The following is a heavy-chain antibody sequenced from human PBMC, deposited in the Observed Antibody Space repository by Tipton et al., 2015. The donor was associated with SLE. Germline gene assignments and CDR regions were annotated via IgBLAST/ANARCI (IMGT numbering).Heavy chain of an antibody. CDR3: AKAFGTYDTSFLDY. CDR2: INGNGGRT. J-gene: IGHJ4*02. V-gene: IGHV3-23*01. CDR1: GFDFGTYA. D-gene: IGHD3/OR15-3a*01. Sequence: SLRLSCEASGFDFGTYAMTWVRQAPGKGLEWVSSINGNGGRTYYADSVKGRFTISRDNSKNTLSLQMHSLRTEDTARYYCAKAFGTYDTSFLDYWGQGTLVTVSS.